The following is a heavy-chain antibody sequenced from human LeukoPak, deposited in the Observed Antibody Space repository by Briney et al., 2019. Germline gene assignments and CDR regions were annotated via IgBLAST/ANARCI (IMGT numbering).Heavy chain of an antibody. CDR2: IIPILGIA. V-gene: IGHV1-69*04. Sequence: GASVKVSCKASGGTFSSYAISWVRQAPGQGLEWMGRIIPILGIANYAQKFQGRVTITADKSTSTAYMELSSLRSEDTAVYYCARDWLVRHSYGLGVFDYWGQGTLVTVSS. D-gene: IGHD5-18*01. CDR3: ARDWLVRHSYGLGVFDY. J-gene: IGHJ4*02. CDR1: GGTFSSYA.